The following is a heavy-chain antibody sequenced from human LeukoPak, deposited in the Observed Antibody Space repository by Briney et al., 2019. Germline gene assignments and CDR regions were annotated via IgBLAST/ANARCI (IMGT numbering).Heavy chain of an antibody. V-gene: IGHV4-34*01. CDR2: INHSGST. CDR1: GGSFSGYY. J-gene: IGHJ3*02. D-gene: IGHD4-11*01. Sequence: SETLSLTCAVYGGSFSGYYWSWIRQPPGKGREWIGEINHSGSTNYNPSLKSRVTISVDTSKNQFSLKLSSVTAADTAVYYCAREGNSTGLNAFDIWGQGTMVTVSS. CDR3: AREGNSTGLNAFDI.